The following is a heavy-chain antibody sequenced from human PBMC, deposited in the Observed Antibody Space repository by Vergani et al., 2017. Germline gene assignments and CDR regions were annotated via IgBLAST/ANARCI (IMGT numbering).Heavy chain of an antibody. CDR2: INPSGGST. CDR1: GGTFSSYA. D-gene: IGHD3-3*01. J-gene: IGHJ4*02. CDR3: ARGGYYDLWSGYYETRYYFDY. V-gene: IGHV1-46*01. Sequence: QVQLVQSGAEVKKPGSSVKVSCKASGGTFSSYAISWVRQAPGQGLEWMGIINPSGGSTSYAQKFQGRVTMTRDTSTSTVYMELSSLRAEDTAVYYCARGGYYDLWSGYYETRYYFDYWGQGTLVTVSS.